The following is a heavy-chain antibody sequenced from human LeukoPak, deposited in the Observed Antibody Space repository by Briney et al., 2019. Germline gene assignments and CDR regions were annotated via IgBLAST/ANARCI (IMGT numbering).Heavy chain of an antibody. Sequence: PSETLSLTCTVSGGSISSYYWSWIRQPPGKGLEWIGYIYYSGSTNYNPSLKSRVTISVDTSKNQFSLKLSSVTAADTAVYYCARVYLAAAGHYFDYWGQGTLVTVSS. CDR1: GGSISSYY. CDR3: ARVYLAAAGHYFDY. CDR2: IYYSGST. D-gene: IGHD6-13*01. J-gene: IGHJ4*02. V-gene: IGHV4-59*01.